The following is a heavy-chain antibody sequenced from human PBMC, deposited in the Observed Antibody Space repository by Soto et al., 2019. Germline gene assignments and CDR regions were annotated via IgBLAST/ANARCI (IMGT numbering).Heavy chain of an antibody. Sequence: QVQLMQSGAEVKKPGASVKVSCKASGDTSTNYYIHWVRQAPGQGLEWMGTVNPSGGHTTYSQNFLGRVTMTRDTSTSTLYMELTSLTSDDTAVYYCARGGHVVVVTAAFDYWGQGTLVTVSS. D-gene: IGHD2-21*02. J-gene: IGHJ4*02. CDR1: GDTSTNYY. CDR2: VNPSGGHT. V-gene: IGHV1-46*01. CDR3: ARGGHVVVVTAAFDY.